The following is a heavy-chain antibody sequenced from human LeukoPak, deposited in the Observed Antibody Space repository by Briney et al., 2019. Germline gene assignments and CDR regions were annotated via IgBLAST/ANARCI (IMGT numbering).Heavy chain of an antibody. CDR3: ARGGARQQLVENYFDY. CDR1: GFTVSSNY. CDR2: IYRGVST. Sequence: GGSLRLSCAASGFTVSSNYMSWVRQAPGEGLEWDSVIYRGVSTYYADSVKGRFTVSRDNSKNTLYLQMNSLRAEDTAVYYCARGGARQQLVENYFDYWGQGTLVTVSS. D-gene: IGHD6-13*01. V-gene: IGHV3-53*01. J-gene: IGHJ4*02.